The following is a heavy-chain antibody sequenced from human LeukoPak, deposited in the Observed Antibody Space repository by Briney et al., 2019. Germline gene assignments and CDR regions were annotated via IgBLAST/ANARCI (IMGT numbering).Heavy chain of an antibody. J-gene: IGHJ4*02. V-gene: IGHV4-30-4*01. Sequence: SETLSLTCAVYGGSFSGYYWSWIRQPPGKGLEWIGYIYYSGSTYYNPSLKSRVTISVDTSKNQFSLKLSSVTAADTAVYYCARGYYYDSSGYYSDYWGQGTLVTVSS. CDR1: GGSFSGYY. CDR3: ARGYYYDSSGYYSDY. CDR2: IYYSGST. D-gene: IGHD3-22*01.